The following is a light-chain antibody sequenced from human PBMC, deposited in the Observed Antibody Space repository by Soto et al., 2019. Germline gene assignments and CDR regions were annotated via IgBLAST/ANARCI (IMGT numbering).Light chain of an antibody. Sequence: QSALTQPASVSGSPGQSITISCTGTSSDVGGYNYVSWYQQHPGKAPKVMIYEVSNRPSGVSNRFSGSKSGNTASLTISGLQAEDEADYNCSSYRSIGSLVFGTGTKVTVL. CDR1: SSDVGGYNY. CDR2: EVS. CDR3: SSYRSIGSLV. J-gene: IGLJ1*01. V-gene: IGLV2-14*01.